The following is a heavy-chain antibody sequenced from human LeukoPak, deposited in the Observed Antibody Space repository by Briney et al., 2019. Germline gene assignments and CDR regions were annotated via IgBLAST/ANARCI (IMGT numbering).Heavy chain of an antibody. CDR3: ARTPSIVGYTSRELGHWYFDL. CDR2: ISSDGSNK. J-gene: IGHJ2*01. V-gene: IGHV3-30*04. Sequence: RSLRLSCAASGFTFSGYAMHWVRQAPGKGLEWVAVISSDGSNKYYADSMKGRFTISRDNARNSLYLQMKSLRAEDTAAYYCARTPSIVGYTSRELGHWYFDLWGRGTPVTVSS. D-gene: IGHD6-13*01. CDR1: GFTFSGYA.